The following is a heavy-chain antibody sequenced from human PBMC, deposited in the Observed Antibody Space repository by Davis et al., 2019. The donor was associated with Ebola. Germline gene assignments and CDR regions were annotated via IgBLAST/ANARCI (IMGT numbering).Heavy chain of an antibody. V-gene: IGHV4-31*03. CDR3: ARELDYKNWFDP. D-gene: IGHD4-11*01. CDR1: GGSISSGGYY. J-gene: IGHJ5*02. CDR2: IYYSGST. Sequence: PSETLSLTCTVSGGSISSGGYYWSWIRQHPGKGLEWIGYIYYSGSTYYNPSLKSRVTISVDTSKNQFSLKLSSVTAADTAVYYCARELDYKNWFDPWGQGTLVTVSS.